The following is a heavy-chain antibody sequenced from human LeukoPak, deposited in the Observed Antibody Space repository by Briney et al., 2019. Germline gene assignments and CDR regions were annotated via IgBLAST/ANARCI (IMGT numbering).Heavy chain of an antibody. D-gene: IGHD3-10*01. Sequence: GSLRLSCAASGFTFSNAWMSWIRQPPGKGLEWIGEIVHSGSTNYNPSLKSRVTISVDTSKNQFSLKLTSVTAADTAVYYCARRLRFVGVWFDPWGQGTLVTVSS. CDR1: GFTFSNAW. J-gene: IGHJ5*02. CDR3: ARRLRFVGVWFDP. CDR2: IVHSGST. V-gene: IGHV4-34*12.